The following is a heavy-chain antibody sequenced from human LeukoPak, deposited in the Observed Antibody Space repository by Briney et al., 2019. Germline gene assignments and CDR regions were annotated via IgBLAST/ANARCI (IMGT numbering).Heavy chain of an antibody. J-gene: IGHJ4*02. V-gene: IGHV4-4*07. CDR2: IYTSGST. Sequence: KPSETLSLTCTVSGGYISSYSWSWIRQPAGKGLEWIGRIYTSGSTNYNPSLKSRVTMSVDTSKNQFSLKLSSVTAADTAVYYCARGRSGWFGESKWYYFDYWGQGTLVTVSS. CDR3: ARGRSGWFGESKWYYFDY. CDR1: GGYISSYS. D-gene: IGHD3-10*01.